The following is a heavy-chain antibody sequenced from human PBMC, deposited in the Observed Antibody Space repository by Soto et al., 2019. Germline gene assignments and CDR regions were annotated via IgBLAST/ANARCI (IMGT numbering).Heavy chain of an antibody. V-gene: IGHV3-9*01. J-gene: IGHJ6*03. Sequence: EVQLVESGGGLVQPGRYLRLSCAASGFTFDDYAMHWVRQAPGKGLEWVSGIRWNSGSIGYADSVKGRFTSSRDNAKSSLYLQMNRRRAEDTALYYCAKDIGPGGMGGDCLNYYMDVWGKGTTVTVSS. CDR1: GFTFDDYA. D-gene: IGHD2-21*02. CDR2: IRWNSGSI. CDR3: AKDIGPGGMGGDCLNYYMDV.